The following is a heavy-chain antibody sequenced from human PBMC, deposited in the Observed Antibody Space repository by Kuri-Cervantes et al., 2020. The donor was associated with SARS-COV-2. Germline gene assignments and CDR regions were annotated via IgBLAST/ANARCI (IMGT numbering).Heavy chain of an antibody. CDR1: GFTFTSHA. J-gene: IGHJ4*02. Sequence: LSLTCAVSGFTFTSHAMHWVRQAPGSGLEWVALISYDGNNKFYADSVKGRFTISRDNSKNTLYLQMNSLRAEDTAVYYCAKDQHGIVVVVAAIDYWGQGTLVTVSS. CDR3: AKDQHGIVVVVAAIDY. CDR2: ISYDGNNK. D-gene: IGHD2-15*01. V-gene: IGHV3-30*18.